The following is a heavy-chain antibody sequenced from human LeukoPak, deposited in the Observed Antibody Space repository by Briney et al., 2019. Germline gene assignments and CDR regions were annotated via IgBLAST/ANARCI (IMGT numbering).Heavy chain of an antibody. CDR2: INTNTGNP. J-gene: IGHJ4*02. CDR3: VRDRYGDYGFY. V-gene: IGHV7-4-1*02. CDR1: GYTFTNHA. D-gene: IGHD4-17*01. Sequence: ASVKVSCKASGYTFTNHAMSWVRQAPGQGLEWMGWINTNTGNPTYAQGFTGRFVFSLDTSVSTAYLQISSLKAEDTAVYYCVRDRYGDYGFYWGQGTLVTVSS.